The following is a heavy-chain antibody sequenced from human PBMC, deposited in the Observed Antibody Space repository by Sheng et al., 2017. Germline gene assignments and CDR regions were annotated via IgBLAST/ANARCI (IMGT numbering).Heavy chain of an antibody. D-gene: IGHD3-16*01. CDR3: ARTGVEMATMGGFDP. CDR1: GGSFSGYY. Sequence: QVQLQQWGAGLLKPSETLSLTCAVYGGSFSGYYWSWIRQPPGKGLEWIGEINHSGSTNYNPSLKSRVTISVDTSKNQFSLKLSSVTAADTAVYYCARTGVEMATMGGFDPWGQGTLVTVSS. J-gene: IGHJ5*02. CDR2: INHSGST. V-gene: IGHV4-34*01.